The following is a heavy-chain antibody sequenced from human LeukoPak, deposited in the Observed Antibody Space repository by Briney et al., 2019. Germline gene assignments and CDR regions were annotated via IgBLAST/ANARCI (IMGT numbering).Heavy chain of an antibody. Sequence: SETLSLTCTVSGGSISSYYWSWIRQPPGKGLEWIGYIYYSGSTNYNPSLKSRATITVDTSKNQFSLKLSSVTAADTAVYYCARVTAVYYGMDVWGQGTTVTVSS. J-gene: IGHJ6*02. CDR1: GGSISSYY. CDR3: ARVTAVYYGMDV. V-gene: IGHV4-59*01. CDR2: IYYSGST. D-gene: IGHD6-19*01.